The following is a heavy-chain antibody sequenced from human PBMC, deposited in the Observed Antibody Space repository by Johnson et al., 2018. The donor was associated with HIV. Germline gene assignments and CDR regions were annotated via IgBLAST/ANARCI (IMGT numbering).Heavy chain of an antibody. D-gene: IGHD5-24*01. V-gene: IGHV3-66*02. CDR1: GFTFDDYG. CDR3: ARGMARIAFDI. CDR2: IYSGGST. Sequence: VQLVESGGGLVKPGGSLRLSCAASGFTFDDYGMSWVRQGPGKGLEWVSVIYSGGSTYYADSVKGRFTISRDNSKNTLYLQMNSLRAEDTAVYYCARGMARIAFDIWGQGTMVTVSS. J-gene: IGHJ3*02.